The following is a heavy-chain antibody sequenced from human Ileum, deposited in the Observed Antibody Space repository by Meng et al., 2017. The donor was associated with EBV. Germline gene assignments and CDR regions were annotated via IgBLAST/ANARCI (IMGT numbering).Heavy chain of an antibody. J-gene: IGHJ4*02. CDR3: ARNSESGSYIDY. Sequence: VQLQGAGPGLVKPSDTLSLTCAVSGYSISTTNGWGWIRQPPGKGLEWIGHIYYSGTTYNNPSLKSRVTMSIDPSKNQFSLKLSSVTAVDTAVYYCARNSESGSYIDYWGLGTLVTVSS. CDR1: GYSISTTNG. D-gene: IGHD1-26*01. V-gene: IGHV4-28*01. CDR2: IYYSGTT.